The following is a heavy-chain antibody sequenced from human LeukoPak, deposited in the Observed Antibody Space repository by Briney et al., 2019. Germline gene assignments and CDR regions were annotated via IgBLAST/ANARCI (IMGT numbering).Heavy chain of an antibody. V-gene: IGHV4-59*01. D-gene: IGHD3-22*01. J-gene: IGHJ4*02. CDR3: ASSYYDSSGPNY. CDR2: IYYSGST. Sequence: PSETLSLICTVCGGSIRSYYWRWIPQPPGKGLEGIGYIYYSGSTNYNPSLKSRVTISVDASKNQFSLKLSSVTAADTAVYYCASSYYDSSGPNYWGQGTLVTVSS. CDR1: GGSIRSYY.